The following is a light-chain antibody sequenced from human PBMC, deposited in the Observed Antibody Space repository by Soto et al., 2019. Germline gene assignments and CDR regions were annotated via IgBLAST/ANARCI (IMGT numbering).Light chain of an antibody. J-gene: IGLJ2*01. CDR2: DVS. Sequence: QSVLTQPRSVSGSPGQSVTISCTGTSSDVGGYNYVSWYQQRPGKAPKLMIYDVSQRPSGVPDRFSGSKSGNTASLTISGLQAEDEADYYCCSYAGSYTFVVFGGGTKLTVL. V-gene: IGLV2-11*01. CDR1: SSDVGGYNY. CDR3: CSYAGSYTFVV.